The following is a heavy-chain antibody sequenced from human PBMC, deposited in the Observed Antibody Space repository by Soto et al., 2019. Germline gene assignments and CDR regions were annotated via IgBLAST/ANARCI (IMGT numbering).Heavy chain of an antibody. CDR1: GGTFSSYA. D-gene: IGHD2-21*02. Sequence: VQLVQSGAEVKKPGYSVKVSCKASGGTFSSYAISWVRQAPGQGLEWIGGIIPIFGTANYAQKFQGRDTITADESTSTAYMELSSLRSDDTAVYYCARHVVVTAIHLAYFQPWGQGTLVTVS. CDR2: IIPIFGTA. V-gene: IGHV1-69*01. CDR3: ARHVVVTAIHLAYFQP. J-gene: IGHJ1*01.